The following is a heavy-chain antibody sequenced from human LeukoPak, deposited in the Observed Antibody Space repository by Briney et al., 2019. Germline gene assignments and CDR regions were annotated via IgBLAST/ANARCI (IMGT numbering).Heavy chain of an antibody. CDR1: GGSINSGTYY. J-gene: IGHJ4*02. CDR3: ARANSGQQLKY. Sequence: SETLSLTCSVSGGSINSGTYYWTWIRQPPGKGLEWIGHVYFSGSTSNNPSFKSRVSISQDTSKNQFSLRLSSVTAADTAVYYCARANSGQQLKYWGQGTLVTVSS. CDR2: VYFSGST. D-gene: IGHD6-13*01. V-gene: IGHV4-30-4*01.